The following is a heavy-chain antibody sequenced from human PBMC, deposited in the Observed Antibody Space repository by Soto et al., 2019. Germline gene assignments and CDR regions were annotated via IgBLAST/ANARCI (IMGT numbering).Heavy chain of an antibody. CDR1: GYTFTGYY. Sequence: ASVKVSCKASGYTFTGYYMHWVRQAPGQGLEWMGWINPNSGGTNYAQKFQGRVTMTRDTSISTAYMELSGLRSDDTAVYYCARDRGAPYDSSGTLGMDVWGQGTTVTVSS. V-gene: IGHV1-2*02. CDR3: ARDRGAPYDSSGTLGMDV. CDR2: INPNSGGT. J-gene: IGHJ6*02. D-gene: IGHD3-22*01.